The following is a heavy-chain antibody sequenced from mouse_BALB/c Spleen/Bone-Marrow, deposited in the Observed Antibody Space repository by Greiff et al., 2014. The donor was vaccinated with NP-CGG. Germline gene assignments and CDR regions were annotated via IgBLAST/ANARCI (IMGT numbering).Heavy chain of an antibody. D-gene: IGHD2-3*01. Sequence: VLLVASGPGLVKPSPSLSLTCPVTGYSIPSDYAWNWIRQFPGNKLEWMGYITYSSSTRYNPSLISRISITRDTSKNQFFLQWKSVTTEDTATYYCARKGYDGDPYDDMDYWGQGTSGTGSS. CDR3: ARKGYDGDPYDDMDY. J-gene: IGHJ4*01. V-gene: IGHV3-2*02. CDR2: ITYSSST. CDR1: GYSIPSDYA.